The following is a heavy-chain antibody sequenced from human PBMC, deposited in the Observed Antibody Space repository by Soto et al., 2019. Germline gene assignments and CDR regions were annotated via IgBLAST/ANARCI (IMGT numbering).Heavy chain of an antibody. V-gene: IGHV1-69*13. CDR1: GGTFSSYA. CDR3: ARHQKPRRGQQGHFDY. CDR2: IIPIFGTA. Sequence: GASVEVSCKASGGTFSSYAISWVRQAPGQGLEWMGGIIPIFGTANYAQKFQGRVTITADESTSTAYMELSSLRSEDTAVYYCARHQKPRRGQQGHFDYWGQGTLVTVSS. J-gene: IGHJ4*02.